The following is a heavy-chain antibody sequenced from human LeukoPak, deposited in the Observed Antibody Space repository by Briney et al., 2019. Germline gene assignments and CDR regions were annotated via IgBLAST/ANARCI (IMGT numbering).Heavy chain of an antibody. CDR3: ARHVGSYDFWSGYYSPGWFDP. CDR2: IYYSGST. CDR1: GGSISSSSYY. D-gene: IGHD3-3*01. V-gene: IGHV4-39*01. Sequence: SETLSLTCTVSGGSISSSSYYWGWIRQPPGKGLEWIGSIYYSGSTYYNPSLKSRVTISVDTSKNQFSLKLSSVTAPDTAVYYCARHVGSYDFWSGYYSPGWFDPWGQGTLVTVSS. J-gene: IGHJ5*02.